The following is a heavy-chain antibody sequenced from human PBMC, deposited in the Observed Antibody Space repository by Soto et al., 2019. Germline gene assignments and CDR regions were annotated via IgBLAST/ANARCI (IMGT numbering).Heavy chain of an antibody. Sequence: QVQLQESGPGLVKPSQTLSLTCSVSGGSISTGVWYWSWVREHPGKGLEWIGDIYYRGTTSYNPSLVSRVTMSLETSKEQVSLQVNTATAADTAVYYCARVSAGGTRWFDSWCQGIRVNVSS. D-gene: IGHD6-13*01. J-gene: IGHJ5*01. CDR2: IYYRGTT. CDR3: ARVSAGGTRWFDS. CDR1: GGSISTGVWY. V-gene: IGHV4-31*03.